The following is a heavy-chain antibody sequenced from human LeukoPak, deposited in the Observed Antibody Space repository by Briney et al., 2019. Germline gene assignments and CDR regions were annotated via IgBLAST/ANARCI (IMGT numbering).Heavy chain of an antibody. V-gene: IGHV3-23*01. D-gene: IGHD5-12*01. Sequence: PGGSLRLSCAASGFTFSSYAMSWVRQAPGKGLEWVSIISGSGGSTYYADSVKGRFTISRDNSKNTLYLQMNSLRAEDTAVYYCAKGGPGAAVVATIRSDYWGQGTLVTVSS. CDR3: AKGGPGAAVVATIRSDY. CDR2: ISGSGGST. J-gene: IGHJ4*02. CDR1: GFTFSSYA.